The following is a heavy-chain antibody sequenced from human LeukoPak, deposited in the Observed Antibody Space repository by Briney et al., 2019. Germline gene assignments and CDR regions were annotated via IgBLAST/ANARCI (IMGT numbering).Heavy chain of an antibody. Sequence: SETLSLTCSVSGGSITSSSYYWAWIRQTPERGLEWIGSIYYTGGTYYSPSLKSRVTISVDTSKNQFSLKLSSVTAADTAVYYCARDGIAAALIRERWFDPWGQGTLVTVSS. D-gene: IGHD6-13*01. CDR1: GGSITSSSYY. CDR2: IYYTGGT. CDR3: ARDGIAAALIRERWFDP. J-gene: IGHJ5*02. V-gene: IGHV4-39*07.